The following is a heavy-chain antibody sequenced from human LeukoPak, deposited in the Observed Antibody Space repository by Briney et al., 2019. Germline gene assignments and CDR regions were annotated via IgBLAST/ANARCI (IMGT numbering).Heavy chain of an antibody. D-gene: IGHD2-15*01. CDR1: GFTFSSYG. CDR2: ISYDGSNK. CDR3: AKDRGYCSGGSCYQVLDY. Sequence: GRSLRLSCAASGFTFSSYGMHWVGQAPGKGLEGVAVISYDGSNKYYADSVKGRFTISRDNSKNTLYLQMNSLRAEDTAVYYCAKDRGYCSGGSCYQVLDYWGQGTLVTVSS. J-gene: IGHJ4*02. V-gene: IGHV3-30*18.